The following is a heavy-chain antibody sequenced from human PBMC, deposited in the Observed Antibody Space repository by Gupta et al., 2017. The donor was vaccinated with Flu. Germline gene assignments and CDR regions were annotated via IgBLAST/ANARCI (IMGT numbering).Heavy chain of an antibody. D-gene: IGHD3-10*01. CDR2: INAGTGDT. CDR3: ARSYMYGSNWFDP. J-gene: IGHJ5*02. Sequence: STNYAIHWVRRAPGQRLEWMGWINAGTGDTKYSQKFQGRVFITRDISASTAYMEVSSLRSEDAAIYYCARSYMYGSNWFDPWGQGTLVTVSS. CDR1: STNYA. V-gene: IGHV1-3*01.